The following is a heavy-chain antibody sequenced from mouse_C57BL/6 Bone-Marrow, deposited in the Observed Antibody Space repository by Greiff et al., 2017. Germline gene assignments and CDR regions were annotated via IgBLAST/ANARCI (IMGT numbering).Heavy chain of an antibody. CDR2: LDPENGDT. CDR3: TTDGNYVEYDMDY. Sequence: VQLQQSGAELVRPGASVKLSCTASGFNIKDDYMPWVKQRPEQGLEWIGWLDPENGDTEYASKFQGKATITADTSANTAYLQLSSLTSEDTAVYYCTTDGNYVEYDMDYWGQGTTLTVSS. CDR1: GFNIKDDY. V-gene: IGHV14-4*01. D-gene: IGHD2-1*01. J-gene: IGHJ2*01.